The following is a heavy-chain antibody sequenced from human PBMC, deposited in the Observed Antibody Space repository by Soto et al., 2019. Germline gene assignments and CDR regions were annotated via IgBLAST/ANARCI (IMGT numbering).Heavy chain of an antibody. J-gene: IGHJ4*02. V-gene: IGHV4-59*11. CDR3: ARGGGSPYHEHEFGY. CDR1: GVSTSNHY. D-gene: IGHD2-2*01. CDR2: IYYIGTT. Sequence: QVQLQESGPGLVKPSETLSLTCSVSGVSTSNHYWTWIRKPPGQGPEWIGCIYYIGTTNYNASLNSRIPISIGTSKNQVSLRLSSVTAADTGVYYCARGGGSPYHEHEFGYWGQGILVTGSS.